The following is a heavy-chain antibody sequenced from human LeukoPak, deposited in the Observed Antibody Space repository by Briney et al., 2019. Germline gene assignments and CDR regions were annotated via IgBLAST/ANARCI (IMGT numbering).Heavy chain of an antibody. J-gene: IGHJ4*02. CDR3: ARAYSGYTFGYHY. CDR2: ISSSSSTI. Sequence: GGSLRLSCVASGFTFSDYNINWVRQPPGKGLEWVSYISSSSSTIYYADSVKGRFTISRDNAKSSLCLQMNSLRAEDTAVYYCARAYSGYTFGYHYWGQGTLVTVSS. D-gene: IGHD5-18*01. CDR1: GFTFSDYN. V-gene: IGHV3-48*01.